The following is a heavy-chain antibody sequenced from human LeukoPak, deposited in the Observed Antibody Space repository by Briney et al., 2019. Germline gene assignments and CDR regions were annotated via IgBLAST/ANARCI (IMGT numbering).Heavy chain of an antibody. D-gene: IGHD4-17*01. CDR3: AKDRQGGYGDYWE. J-gene: IGHJ4*02. V-gene: IGHV3-30*18. CDR1: GFIFSNYA. Sequence: PGGSLRLSCAASGFIFSNYAVHWVRQAPGKGLEWVAFISYGGSNEYYADSVKGRFTISRDNSKNRLYLQMNSLRAEDTAVYYCAKDRQGGYGDYWEWGQGTLVTVSS. CDR2: ISYGGSNE.